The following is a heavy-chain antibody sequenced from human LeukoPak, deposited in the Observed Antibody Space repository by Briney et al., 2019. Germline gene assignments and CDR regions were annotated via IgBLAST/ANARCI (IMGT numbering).Heavy chain of an antibody. CDR1: GFTFSNYG. J-gene: IGHJ6*03. CDR3: AKEGYSRGYYSYYYMDV. Sequence: GGTLRLSCAASGFTFSNYGMSWVRQAPGKGLEWVSVITDSGGSTYYADSVKGRFTISRDNSKNTLYVQMNSLRAEDTAVYYCAKEGYSRGYYSYYYMDVWGKGTTVTVSS. V-gene: IGHV3-23*01. CDR2: ITDSGGST. D-gene: IGHD6-13*01.